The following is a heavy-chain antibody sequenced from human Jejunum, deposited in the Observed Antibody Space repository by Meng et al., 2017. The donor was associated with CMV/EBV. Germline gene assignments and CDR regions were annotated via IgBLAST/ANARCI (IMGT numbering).Heavy chain of an antibody. Sequence: QLGHAGDEVKKPGASGRGSCKASGYTLTHHGISWIRQAPGQGLEWMGWISCYNGDTNYAQKLQGRVTMTTDTSTNTAYMDLRGLRSDDTAVYYCARDPSNTSGRYAYFDYWGQGTLVTVSS. CDR1: GYTLTHHG. CDR2: ISCYNGDT. D-gene: IGHD6-19*01. J-gene: IGHJ4*02. V-gene: IGHV1-18*01. CDR3: ARDPSNTSGRYAYFDY.